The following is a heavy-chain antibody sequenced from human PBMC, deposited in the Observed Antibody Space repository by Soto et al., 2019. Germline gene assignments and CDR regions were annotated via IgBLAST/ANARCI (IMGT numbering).Heavy chain of an antibody. D-gene: IGHD2-15*01. Sequence: PGGPLRHSWAGSGFTVSSNYLSWVRQAPGKGLEWVSAIYSGGDTYHADSVKGRFTISRDNSKNTLYLQMSSLRAEDTAVYYCARGYCSGGSCYQFDCWGQRTLVTAPQ. CDR1: GFTVSSNY. V-gene: IGHV3-66*01. CDR2: IYSGGDT. J-gene: IGHJ4*02. CDR3: ARGYCSGGSCYQFDC.